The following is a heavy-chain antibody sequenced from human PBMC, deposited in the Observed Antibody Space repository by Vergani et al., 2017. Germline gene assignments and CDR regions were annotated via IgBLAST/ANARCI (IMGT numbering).Heavy chain of an antibody. Sequence: EVQLVESGGGLVQPGRSLRLSCAASGFTFDDYAMHWVRQAPGKGLEWVSGISGSGGSTYYADSVKGRFTISRDNSKNTLYLQMNSLRAEDTAVYYCAKLLGDSDALATWGQGTLVTVSS. J-gene: IGHJ4*02. D-gene: IGHD3-22*01. CDR1: GFTFDDYA. V-gene: IGHV3-23*04. CDR2: ISGSGGST. CDR3: AKLLGDSDALAT.